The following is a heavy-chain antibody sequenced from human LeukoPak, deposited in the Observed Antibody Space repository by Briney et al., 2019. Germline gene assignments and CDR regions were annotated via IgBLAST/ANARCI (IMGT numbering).Heavy chain of an antibody. J-gene: IGHJ5*02. D-gene: IGHD3-10*01. Sequence: GGSLRLSCAASGFTFSSYGMHWVRQAPGKGLEWVAVISYDGSNKYYADSVKGRFAISRDNSKNTLYLQMNSLRAEDTAVYYCAKDHYYGSGSYYLNNWFDPWGQGTLVTVSS. V-gene: IGHV3-30*18. CDR1: GFTFSSYG. CDR2: ISYDGSNK. CDR3: AKDHYYGSGSYYLNNWFDP.